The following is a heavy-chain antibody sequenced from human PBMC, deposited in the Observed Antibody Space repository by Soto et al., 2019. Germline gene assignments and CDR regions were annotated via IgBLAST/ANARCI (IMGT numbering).Heavy chain of an antibody. CDR2: IIPIFGTA. V-gene: IGHV1-69*06. D-gene: IGHD3-3*01. Sequence: SVKVSCKASGSTFSSYAISWVRRAPGQGLEWMGGIIPIFGTANYAQKFQGRVTITADKSTSTAYMELSSLRSEDTAVYYCARGYHYDFWSGYLSYYGMDVWGQGTTVTVSS. CDR1: GSTFSSYA. J-gene: IGHJ6*02. CDR3: ARGYHYDFWSGYLSYYGMDV.